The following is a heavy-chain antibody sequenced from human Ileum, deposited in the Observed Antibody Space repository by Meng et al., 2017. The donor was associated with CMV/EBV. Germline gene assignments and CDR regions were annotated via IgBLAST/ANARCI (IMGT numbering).Heavy chain of an antibody. D-gene: IGHD1-7*01. Sequence: QVHLQESGPGLVKPSETLSLTCSVSNGSFNIYYWSWLRQYPGKRLEFIAYIFTSGDTNYKPPLRSRVAISIDTTKEHFSLRLTSVTAADTAVYYCARAHVIPNGNYMFDYWGQGALVTVSS. CDR3: ARAHVIPNGNYMFDY. CDR2: IFTSGDT. V-gene: IGHV4-4*08. CDR1: NGSFNIYY. J-gene: IGHJ4*02.